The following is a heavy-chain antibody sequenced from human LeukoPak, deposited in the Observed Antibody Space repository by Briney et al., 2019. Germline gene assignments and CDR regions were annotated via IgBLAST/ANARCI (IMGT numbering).Heavy chain of an antibody. D-gene: IGHD5-12*01. J-gene: IGHJ4*02. CDR3: ARVPYSGYDYLRYYFDY. CDR2: IIPTFGTA. V-gene: IGHV1-69*13. CDR1: GGTFSSYA. Sequence: SVKVSCKASGGTFSSYAISWVRQAPGQGLEWRGGIIPTFGTANYAQKFQGRVTITADESTSTAYMELSSLRSEDTALYYCARVPYSGYDYLRYYFDYWGQGTLVTVSS.